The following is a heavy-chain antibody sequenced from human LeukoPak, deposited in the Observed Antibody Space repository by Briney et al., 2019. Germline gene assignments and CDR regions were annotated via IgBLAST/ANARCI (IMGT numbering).Heavy chain of an antibody. D-gene: IGHD3-10*01. CDR2: ITSSSSTI. V-gene: IGHV3-48*04. J-gene: IGHJ6*02. CDR3: ARDGGSGSSRYYYYYGMDV. CDR1: GFTFSSYS. Sequence: GRSLRLSCAASGFTFSSYSMNWVRQAPGKGLEWVSYITSSSSTIYYADSVKGRFTISRDNAKNSLYLQMNSLRAEDTAVYYCARDGGSGSSRYYYYYGMDVWGQGTTVTVSS.